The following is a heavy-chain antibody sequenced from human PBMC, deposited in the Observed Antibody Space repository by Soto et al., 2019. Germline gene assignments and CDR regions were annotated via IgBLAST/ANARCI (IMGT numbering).Heavy chain of an antibody. Sequence: TLSLTCTVSGGSISSGGYYWSWIRQHPGKGLEWIGYIYYSGSTYYNPSLKSRVTISVDTSKNQFSLKLSSVTAADTAVYYCARSSASGSYPYYYYYMDVWGKGTTVTVSS. CDR1: GGSISSGGYY. V-gene: IGHV4-31*02. CDR2: IYYSGST. D-gene: IGHD3-10*01. CDR3: ARSSASGSYPYYYYYMDV. J-gene: IGHJ6*03.